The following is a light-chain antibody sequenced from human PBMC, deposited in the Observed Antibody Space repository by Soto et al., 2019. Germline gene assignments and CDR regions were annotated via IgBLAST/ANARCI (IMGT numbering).Light chain of an antibody. Sequence: QSVLTQSPSASASLGASVKLTCTLSSGHSSYAIAWHQQQPEKGPRYLMKLNSDGSHSKGDGIPDRFSGSSSGAERYLTISSLQSEDEADYYCQTWGTVTVVFVGGTKLTVL. J-gene: IGLJ2*01. V-gene: IGLV4-69*01. CDR2: LNSDGSH. CDR1: SGHSSYA. CDR3: QTWGTVTVV.